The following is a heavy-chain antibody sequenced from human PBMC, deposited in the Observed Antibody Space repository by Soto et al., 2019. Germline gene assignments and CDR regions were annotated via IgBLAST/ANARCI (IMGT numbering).Heavy chain of an antibody. CDR2: ISDSGVKT. Sequence: GGSLRLSCAASGFTFSSYAMSWVRQAPGKGLEWVSTISDSGVKTHYADSVRGRFTISRDNSKNTLYLQMTSLRAGDTAVYYCVRERIIIPAVHLNWGQGTQVTVSS. V-gene: IGHV3-23*01. D-gene: IGHD2-2*01. CDR3: VRERIIIPAVHLN. CDR1: GFTFSSYA. J-gene: IGHJ4*02.